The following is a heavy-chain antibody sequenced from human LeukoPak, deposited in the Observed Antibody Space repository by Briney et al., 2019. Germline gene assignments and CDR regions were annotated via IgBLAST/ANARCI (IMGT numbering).Heavy chain of an antibody. D-gene: IGHD1-7*01. J-gene: IGHJ4*02. V-gene: IGHV6-1*01. Sequence: SQTLSLTCAISGDSVSSNSAAWNWIRQSPSRGLEWLGRTYYRSRWYTDYAVSVKSRINISPDISRNQFSLKLDSVTPEDTAVYYCARLDANFADFWGQGTLVTVSS. CDR3: ARLDANFADF. CDR2: TYYRSRWYT. CDR1: GDSVSSNSAA.